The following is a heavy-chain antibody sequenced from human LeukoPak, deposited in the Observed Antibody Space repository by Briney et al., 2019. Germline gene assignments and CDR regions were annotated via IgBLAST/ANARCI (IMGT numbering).Heavy chain of an antibody. J-gene: IGHJ6*03. CDR1: GSSISSYY. D-gene: IGHD3-3*01. Sequence: SETLSLTCTVSGSSISSYYWSWIRQPPGKGLEWIGYIYYSGSTNYNPSLKSRVTISVDTSKNQFSLKLSSVTAADTAVYYCAKVGYDFWRWLPRGYMDVWGKGTTVTVSS. V-gene: IGHV4-59*01. CDR2: IYYSGST. CDR3: AKVGYDFWRWLPRGYMDV.